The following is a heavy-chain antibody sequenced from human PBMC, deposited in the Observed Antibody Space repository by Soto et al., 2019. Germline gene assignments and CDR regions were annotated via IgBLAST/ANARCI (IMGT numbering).Heavy chain of an antibody. J-gene: IGHJ4*02. V-gene: IGHV3-30-3*01. CDR2: ISYDGSNK. CDR3: ARDPSGGSYLDY. Sequence: PGGSLRLSCAASGFTFSSYAMHWVRQAPGKGLEWVAVISYDGSNKYYADSVKGRFTISRDNSKNTLYLQMNSLRAEDTAVYHCARDPSGGSYLDYWGQGTLVTVSS. D-gene: IGHD2-15*01. CDR1: GFTFSSYA.